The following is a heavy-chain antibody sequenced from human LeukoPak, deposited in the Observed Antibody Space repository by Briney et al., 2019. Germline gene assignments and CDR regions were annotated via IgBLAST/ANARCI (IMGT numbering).Heavy chain of an antibody. CDR3: ARMVASGSYWWDDYYYMDV. Sequence: SETLSLTCTVSGGSISSSSYYWGWIRQPAGKGLEWIGRIYIRGSTSYNPSLKSRVTISVDTSKNQFSLKLSSVTAADTAVYYCARMVASGSYWWDDYYYMDVWGKGTTVTISS. CDR2: IYIRGST. CDR1: GGSISSSSYY. V-gene: IGHV4-61*02. J-gene: IGHJ6*03. D-gene: IGHD1-26*01.